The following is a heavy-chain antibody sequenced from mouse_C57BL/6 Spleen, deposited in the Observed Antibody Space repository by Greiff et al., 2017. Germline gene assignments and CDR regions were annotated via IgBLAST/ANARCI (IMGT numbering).Heavy chain of an antibody. CDR3: SRGGFITTVVPYYFDY. V-gene: IGHV1-61*01. Sequence: QVQLQQPGAELVRPGSSVKLSCKASGYTFTSYWMAWVKQRPGQGLEWIGNIYPSDSETHYNQKFKDKATLTVDKSSSTAYMQLSSLTSEDSAVYYCSRGGFITTVVPYYFDYGGQGTTLTVSS. J-gene: IGHJ2*01. CDR2: IYPSDSET. D-gene: IGHD1-1*01. CDR1: GYTFTSYW.